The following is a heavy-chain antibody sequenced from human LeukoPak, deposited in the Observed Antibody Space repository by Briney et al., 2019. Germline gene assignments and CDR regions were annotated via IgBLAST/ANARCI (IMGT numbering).Heavy chain of an antibody. CDR3: AKGVATVATFDLYHFDY. V-gene: IGHV3-23*01. Sequence: GGSLRLSCAASGFTFRNYGMSWVRQAPGKGLEWVSAISGSGGSTYYADSVKGHFTISRDNSRNTLYMQMDSLRVDDTAVYYCAKGVATVATFDLYHFDYWGQGILVTVSS. J-gene: IGHJ4*02. CDR2: ISGSGGST. D-gene: IGHD4-17*01. CDR1: GFTFRNYG.